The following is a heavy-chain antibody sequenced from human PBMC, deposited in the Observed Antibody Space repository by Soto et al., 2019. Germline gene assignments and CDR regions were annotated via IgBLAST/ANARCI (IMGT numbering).Heavy chain of an antibody. CDR3: VRSNARVDDAFDI. V-gene: IGHV3-74*01. J-gene: IGHJ3*02. CDR2: ISSDGSSR. CDR1: GFSLSTYW. Sequence: GGSLRLSCAASGFSLSTYWMHWVRQAPGKGLVWVSRISSDGSSRSYADSVKGRFTISRDNAKNTLNLQMNSLRAEDTAVYYCVRSNARVDDAFDIWGQGTMVTVSS. D-gene: IGHD6-13*01.